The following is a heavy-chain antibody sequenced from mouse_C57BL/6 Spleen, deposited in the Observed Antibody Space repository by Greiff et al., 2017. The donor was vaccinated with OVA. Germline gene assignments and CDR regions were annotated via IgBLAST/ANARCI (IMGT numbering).Heavy chain of an antibody. D-gene: IGHD2-5*01. CDR1: GYTFTDYY. J-gene: IGHJ2*01. CDR2: INPYNGGT. Sequence: VQLQQSGPVLVKPGASVKMSCKASGYTFTDYYMNWVQQSHGKSLEWIGVINPYNGGTSYNQKFKGKATLTVDKSSSTAYMELNSLTSEDSAVYYCASSGSNYVGNYFDYWGQGTTRTVSS. V-gene: IGHV1-19*01. CDR3: ASSGSNYVGNYFDY.